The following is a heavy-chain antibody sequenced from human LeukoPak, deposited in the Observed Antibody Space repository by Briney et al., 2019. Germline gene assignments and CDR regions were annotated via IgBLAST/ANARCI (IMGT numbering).Heavy chain of an antibody. Sequence: PSETLSLTCAVSGYSISSCYYWGWIRQPPGKGLERIGSIYHSGSTYYNPSLRSRVTISVDTSKNQFSLKLSSVTAAATAVYYCARHQDMDTAMNYWGQGTLVTVSS. CDR2: IYHSGST. J-gene: IGHJ4*02. V-gene: IGHV4-38-2*01. CDR3: ARHQDMDTAMNY. CDR1: GYSISSCYY. D-gene: IGHD5-18*01.